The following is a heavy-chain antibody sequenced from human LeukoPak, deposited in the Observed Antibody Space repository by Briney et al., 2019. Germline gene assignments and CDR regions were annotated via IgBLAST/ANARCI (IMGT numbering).Heavy chain of an antibody. CDR1: GFTFSSYG. Sequence: PGRSLRLSRAASGFTFSSYGMHWVRQAPGKGLEWVAVISYDGSNKYYADSVKGRFTISRDNSKNTLYLQMNSLRAEDTAVYYCARGTTSGWYFDYWGQGTLVTVSS. V-gene: IGHV3-30*03. J-gene: IGHJ4*02. D-gene: IGHD6-19*01. CDR3: ARGTTSGWYFDY. CDR2: ISYDGSNK.